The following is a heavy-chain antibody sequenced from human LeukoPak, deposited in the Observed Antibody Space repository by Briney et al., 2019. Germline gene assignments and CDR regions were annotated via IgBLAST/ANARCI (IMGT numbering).Heavy chain of an antibody. D-gene: IGHD3-9*01. CDR1: GDSVSSNSAA. CDR2: TYYRSKWYN. J-gene: IGHJ5*02. Sequence: SQTLSLTCAISGDSVSSNSAAWNWIRQSPSRGLEWLGRTYYRSKWYNDYAVSVKSRITINPDTSKNQFSLQLNSVTPEDTAVYYCARGQVHPRRVLRYFDWLSHRYAFDPWGQGTLVTVSS. V-gene: IGHV6-1*01. CDR3: ARGQVHPRRVLRYFDWLSHRYAFDP.